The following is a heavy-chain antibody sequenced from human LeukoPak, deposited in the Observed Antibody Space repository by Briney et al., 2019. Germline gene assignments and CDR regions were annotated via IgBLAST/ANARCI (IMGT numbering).Heavy chain of an antibody. CDR2: IYYSGST. J-gene: IGHJ3*01. V-gene: IGHV4-39*01. Sequence: SETLSLTCTVSGGSISSSSYYWGWIRQPPGKGLEWIGSIYYSGSTYYNASLKSRVTIYVDTSKNQFSLKLSSVTAADTAVHYCATQYRGAIRGGAFDVWGQGTMVTVS. CDR1: GGSISSSSYY. D-gene: IGHD1-26*01. CDR3: ATQYRGAIRGGAFDV.